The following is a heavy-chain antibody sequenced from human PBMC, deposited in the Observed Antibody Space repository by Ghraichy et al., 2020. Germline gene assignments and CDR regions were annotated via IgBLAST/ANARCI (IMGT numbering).Heavy chain of an antibody. Sequence: ESLNISCTVSGGSISNSYYYWGWIRRPPGKGLEWIGNIFYSGTTYYNPSLRGRVAVSVDTSKNQFSLKLSSVTAADTAVYYCASLIAASDHWYFHLWGRGTLVTVSS. D-gene: IGHD6-6*01. V-gene: IGHV4-39*07. CDR1: GGSISNSYYY. CDR2: IFYSGTT. CDR3: ASLIAASDHWYFHL. J-gene: IGHJ2*01.